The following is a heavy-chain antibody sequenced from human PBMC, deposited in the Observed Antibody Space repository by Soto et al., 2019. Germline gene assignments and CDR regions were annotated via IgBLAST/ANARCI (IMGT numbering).Heavy chain of an antibody. V-gene: IGHV4-31*03. CDR1: GGSISGGGYN. D-gene: IGHD3-10*01. Sequence: SETLSLTCTVSGGSISGGGYNWSWIRQHPGKGLEWIGYIYYSGSTYYNPSLKSRVTISVDTSKNQFSLKLSSVTAADTAVYYCARLILWFGEQNWFDPWGQGTLVTVSS. CDR2: IYYSGST. CDR3: ARLILWFGEQNWFDP. J-gene: IGHJ5*02.